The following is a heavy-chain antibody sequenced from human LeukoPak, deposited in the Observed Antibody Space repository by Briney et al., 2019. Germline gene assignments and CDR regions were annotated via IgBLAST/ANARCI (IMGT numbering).Heavy chain of an antibody. Sequence: PGGSLRLSCAASGFTFSSYAMSWVRQAPGEGLQWVSAISGSGGSTYYADSVKGRFTISRDNSKNTLYLQMNSLRAEDTAVYYCASLGSFVTTRGGLDYWGQGTLVTVSS. V-gene: IGHV3-23*01. D-gene: IGHD4-11*01. CDR1: GFTFSSYA. J-gene: IGHJ4*02. CDR2: ISGSGGST. CDR3: ASLGSFVTTRGGLDY.